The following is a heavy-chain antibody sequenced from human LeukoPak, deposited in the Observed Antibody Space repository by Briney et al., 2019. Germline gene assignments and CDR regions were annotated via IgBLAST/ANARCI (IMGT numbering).Heavy chain of an antibody. CDR3: AKDAWGGYVGDWFDP. CDR2: ISYDGSNK. J-gene: IGHJ5*02. CDR1: GFTFSSYA. Sequence: GRSLRLSCAASGFTFSSYAMHWVRQAPGKGLEWVAVISYDGSNKYYADSVKGRFTISRDNSKNTLYLQMNSLRAEDTAVYYCAKDAWGGYVGDWFDPWGQGTLVTVSS. D-gene: IGHD5-12*01. V-gene: IGHV3-30-3*01.